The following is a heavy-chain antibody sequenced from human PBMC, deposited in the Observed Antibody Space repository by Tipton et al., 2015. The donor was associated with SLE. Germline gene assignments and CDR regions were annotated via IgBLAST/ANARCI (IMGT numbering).Heavy chain of an antibody. CDR2: ISSSGSTI. Sequence: GSLRLSCAASGFTFSSYEMNWVRQAPGKGLEWVSYISSSGSTIYYADSVKGRFTISRDNAKNSLYLQMNSLRAEDTAVYYCARERDCSGGSCLFDYWGQGTLVTVSS. V-gene: IGHV3-48*03. J-gene: IGHJ4*02. CDR1: GFTFSSYE. CDR3: ARERDCSGGSCLFDY. D-gene: IGHD2-15*01.